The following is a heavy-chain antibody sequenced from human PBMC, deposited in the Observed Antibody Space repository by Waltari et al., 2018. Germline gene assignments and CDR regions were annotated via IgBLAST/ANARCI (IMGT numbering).Heavy chain of an antibody. Sequence: QVQLVQSGAEVKKPGASVKVSCKASGYTFTSYAMHWVRQAPGQRLEWMGWINAGNGNTKYSQKFQGRVTITRDTSASTAYMELSSLRSEDTAVYYCARVGRMVRGVMVGMDVWGQGTTVTVSS. CDR2: INAGNGNT. J-gene: IGHJ6*02. V-gene: IGHV1-3*01. CDR1: GYTFTSYA. CDR3: ARVGRMVRGVMVGMDV. D-gene: IGHD3-10*01.